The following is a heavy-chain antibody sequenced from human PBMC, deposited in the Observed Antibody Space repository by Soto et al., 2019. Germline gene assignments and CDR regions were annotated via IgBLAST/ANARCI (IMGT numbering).Heavy chain of an antibody. V-gene: IGHV1-18*01. CDR1: GYTFSSYG. D-gene: IGHD3-22*01. CDR3: ARDFYQSSGYCDY. CDR2: ISAYSGNT. Sequence: ASVKVSCKAYGYTFSSYGLSWVRQAPGQGLEWMGWISAYSGNTVYTQRFKGRLTMATDTSTGTAYVELRSLRSDDTAVYYCARDFYQSSGYCDYWGQGTLVTVSS. J-gene: IGHJ4*02.